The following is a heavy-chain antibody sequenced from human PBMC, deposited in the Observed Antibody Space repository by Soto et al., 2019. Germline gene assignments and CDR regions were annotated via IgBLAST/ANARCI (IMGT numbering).Heavy chain of an antibody. V-gene: IGHV4-4*09. CDR3: ARSTTKYGMDV. CDR2: TYHSGNP. J-gene: IGHJ6*02. Sequence: PSETLSLTCTVSGGSISSYYLSWIRQPPGKGLEWIGNTYHSGNPNYNPSLKSRVTISVDMSKNQFSLKLSSVTAADTAVYYCARSTTKYGMDVWGQGTTVTVSS. CDR1: GGSISSYY. D-gene: IGHD1-1*01.